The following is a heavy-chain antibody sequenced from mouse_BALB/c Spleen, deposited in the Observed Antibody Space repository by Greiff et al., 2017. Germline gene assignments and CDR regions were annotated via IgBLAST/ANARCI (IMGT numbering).Heavy chain of an antibody. CDR1: GFTFSDYY. V-gene: IGHV5-4*02. Sequence: DVQLQESGGGLVKPGGSLKLSCAASGFTFSDYYMYWVRQTPEKRLEWVATISDGGSYTYYPDSVKGRFTISRDNAKNNLYLQMSSLKSEDTAMYYCAREDRYDGAWFAYWGQGTLVTVSA. CDR2: ISDGGSYT. CDR3: AREDRYDGAWFAY. D-gene: IGHD2-14*01. J-gene: IGHJ3*01.